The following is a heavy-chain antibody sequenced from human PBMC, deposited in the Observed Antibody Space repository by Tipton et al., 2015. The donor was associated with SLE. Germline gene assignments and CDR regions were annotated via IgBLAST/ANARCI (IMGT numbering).Heavy chain of an antibody. Sequence: AGLVKPSETLSLTCAVSARSFGGYYWTWIRQPPGKGLEWIGEVNHSGRTNYNPSLKSRVTMSVDTSKNEFSLRLRTVTAADTAVYYCARDYADYDWYFDLWGRGTLVTVSS. J-gene: IGHJ2*01. D-gene: IGHD4-17*01. CDR2: VNHSGRT. CDR3: ARDYADYDWYFDL. V-gene: IGHV4-34*01. CDR1: ARSFGGYY.